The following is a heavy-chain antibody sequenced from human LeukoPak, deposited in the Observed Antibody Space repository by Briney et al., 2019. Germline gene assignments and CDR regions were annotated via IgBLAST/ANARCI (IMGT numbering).Heavy chain of an antibody. J-gene: IGHJ2*01. CDR2: INPDGGRI. Sequence: SRINPDGGRISYADSVQGRFTISRDNAKNTVYLQMNSLRAEDTAVCYCARVGTGSWYFDLWGRGTLVTFPS. V-gene: IGHV3-74*01. CDR3: ARVGTGSWYFDL. D-gene: IGHD3-10*01.